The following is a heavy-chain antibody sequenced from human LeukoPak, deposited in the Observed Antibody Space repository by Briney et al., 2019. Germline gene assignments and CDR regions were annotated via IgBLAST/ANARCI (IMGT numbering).Heavy chain of an antibody. V-gene: IGHV3-48*03. Sequence: PGGSLRLSRAASGFTFSSYGMNWVRQAPGKGLEWVSYTNSSGSTIYYADSVKGRFTISRDNAKNSLYLQMNSLRAEDTAVYYCARFSSSWYYFDYWGQGTLVTVSS. CDR1: GFTFSSYG. J-gene: IGHJ4*02. CDR2: TNSSGSTI. D-gene: IGHD6-13*01. CDR3: ARFSSSWYYFDY.